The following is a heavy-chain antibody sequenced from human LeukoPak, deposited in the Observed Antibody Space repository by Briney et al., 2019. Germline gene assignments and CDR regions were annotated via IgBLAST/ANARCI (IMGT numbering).Heavy chain of an antibody. CDR3: AGAVYSSSSCFDY. V-gene: IGHV5-51*01. CDR1: GYSFTSYW. D-gene: IGHD6-6*01. J-gene: IGHJ4*02. Sequence: KVSCKGSGYSFTSYWIGWVRQMPGKGLEWMGIIYPGDSDTRYSPSFQGQVTISADKSISTAYLQWSSLKASDTAMYYCAGAVYSSSSCFDYWGQGTLVTVSS. CDR2: IYPGDSDT.